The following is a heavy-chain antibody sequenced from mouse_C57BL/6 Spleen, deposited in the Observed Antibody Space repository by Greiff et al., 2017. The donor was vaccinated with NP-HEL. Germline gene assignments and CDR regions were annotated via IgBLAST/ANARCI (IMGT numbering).Heavy chain of an antibody. Sequence: VQLQQPGAELVRPGSSVKLSCKASGYTFTSYWMHWVKQRPIQGLEWIGNIDPSDSETHYNQKFKDKATLTVDKSSSTAYMQLSSLTSEDSAVYYCARYSSGYLAWFAYWGQGTLVTVSA. J-gene: IGHJ3*01. CDR3: ARYSSGYLAWFAY. CDR2: IDPSDSET. CDR1: GYTFTSYW. D-gene: IGHD3-2*02. V-gene: IGHV1-52*01.